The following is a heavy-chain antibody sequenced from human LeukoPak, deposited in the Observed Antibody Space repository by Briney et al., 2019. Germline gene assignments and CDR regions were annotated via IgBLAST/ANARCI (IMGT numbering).Heavy chain of an antibody. CDR1: GGSIGSYY. CDR2: IYYSGST. J-gene: IGHJ5*02. Sequence: SETLSLTCAVSGGSIGSYYWSWIRQPPGKGLEWLGYIYYSGSTNYNPSLKSRVTISVDTSKNQFSLKLSSVTAADTAVYYCAREQLPTRIVWFDPWGQGTLVTVSS. CDR3: AREQLPTRIVWFDP. D-gene: IGHD6-13*01. V-gene: IGHV4-59*08.